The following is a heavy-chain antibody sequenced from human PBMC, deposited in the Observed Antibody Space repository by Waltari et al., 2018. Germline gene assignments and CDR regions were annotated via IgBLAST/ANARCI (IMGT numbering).Heavy chain of an antibody. J-gene: IGHJ6*02. CDR2: ITVSSRTI. CDR1: GFTFSTYS. V-gene: IGHV3-48*04. CDR3: ARPVAAAGNYGMDV. D-gene: IGHD6-13*01. Sequence: EVQLVESGGNLVQPGGSLRLSCIASGFTFSTYSMNGVRQAPGKGLEWISYITVSSRTIYYTDSVKGRFTVSRDNAKNSLFLQMSSLRVEDTAVYYCARPVAAAGNYGMDVWGQGTTVTVSS.